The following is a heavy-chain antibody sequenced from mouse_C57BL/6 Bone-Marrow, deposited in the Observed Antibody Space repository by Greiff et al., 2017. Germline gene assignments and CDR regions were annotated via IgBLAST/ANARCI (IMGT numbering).Heavy chain of an antibody. CDR3: FTTVVATNAMDY. CDR1: GFNIKDYY. J-gene: IGHJ4*01. Sequence: VQLKESGAELVKPGASVKLSCTASGFNIKDYYMHWVKQRTEQGLEWIGRIDPEDGETKYAPKFQGKATITADTSSNTAYLQLSSLTSEDTAVYYCFTTVVATNAMDYWGQGTSVTVSS. V-gene: IGHV14-2*01. D-gene: IGHD1-1*01. CDR2: IDPEDGET.